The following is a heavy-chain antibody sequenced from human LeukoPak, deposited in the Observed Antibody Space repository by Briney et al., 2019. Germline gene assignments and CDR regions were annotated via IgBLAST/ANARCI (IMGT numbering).Heavy chain of an antibody. V-gene: IGHV3-74*01. Sequence: PGGSLRLSCSASGFTYSTYWMHWVRQAPGKGLVWVSYVDNDGRGTAYVDSVKGRFTISRDNAKNTVYLQMNSLRVDDTAVYYCARDGSGSIDLGHWGQGTLVTVSS. J-gene: IGHJ4*02. D-gene: IGHD3-3*01. CDR3: ARDGSGSIDLGH. CDR1: GFTYSTYW. CDR2: VDNDGRGT.